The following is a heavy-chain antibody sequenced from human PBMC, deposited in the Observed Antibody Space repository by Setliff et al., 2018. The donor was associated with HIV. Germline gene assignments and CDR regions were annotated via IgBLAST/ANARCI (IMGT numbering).Heavy chain of an antibody. D-gene: IGHD3-22*01. CDR2: ISHSGGT. CDR1: GGSFSNSY. J-gene: IGHJ4*02. Sequence: SETLSLTCALYGGSFSNSYWSWIRQPPGKGLEWIGEISHSGGTNYSPSLKSRITISLDTSKNQFSLKLTSVTAADTAVSYCERVGLSSGYLGGPFGYWGQGTLVTVSS. CDR3: ERVGLSSGYLGGPFGY. V-gene: IGHV4-34*01.